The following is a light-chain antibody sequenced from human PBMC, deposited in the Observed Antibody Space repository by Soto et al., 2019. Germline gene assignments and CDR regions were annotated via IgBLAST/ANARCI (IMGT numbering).Light chain of an antibody. V-gene: IGKV3-11*01. CDR1: QSINRH. CDR2: DAS. Sequence: EIVLTQSPATLSLSPGERATLSCRASQSINRHLAWYRQKPGQAPRLLIYDASNRATDIPARFSGSGSGTDFTLTISSLEPAVYFCQQYNNWPFSFGQGTRLEI. J-gene: IGKJ5*01. CDR3: QQYNNWPFS.